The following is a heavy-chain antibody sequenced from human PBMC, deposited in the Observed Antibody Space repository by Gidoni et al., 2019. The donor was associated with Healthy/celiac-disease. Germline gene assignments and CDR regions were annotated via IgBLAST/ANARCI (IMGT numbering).Heavy chain of an antibody. Sequence: QLQLQESGPGLVKPSETLSLTCTVAGGCIRSSSYYWGWIRQPPGQGLEWIGSIYYSGSTYYNPSLKRRVTISVDTSKNQFSLKLSSVTAADTAVYYCARHYCRSTSCPLDYWGQGTLVTVSS. CDR3: ARHYCRSTSCPLDY. CDR1: GGCIRSSSYY. J-gene: IGHJ4*02. CDR2: IYYSGST. D-gene: IGHD2-2*01. V-gene: IGHV4-39*01.